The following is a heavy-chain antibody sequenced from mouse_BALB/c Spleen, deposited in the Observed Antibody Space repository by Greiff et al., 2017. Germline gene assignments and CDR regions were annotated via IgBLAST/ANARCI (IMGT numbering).Heavy chain of an antibody. CDR1: GYTFTSYT. Sequence: QVQLKESGAELARPGASVKMSCKASGYTFTSYTMHWVKQRPGQGLEWIGYINPSSGYTNYNQKFKDKATLTADKSSSTAYMQLSSLTSEDSAVYYCARYGKSLFDYWGQGTTLTVSS. D-gene: IGHD2-1*01. J-gene: IGHJ2*01. CDR3: ARYGKSLFDY. CDR2: INPSSGYT. V-gene: IGHV1-4*01.